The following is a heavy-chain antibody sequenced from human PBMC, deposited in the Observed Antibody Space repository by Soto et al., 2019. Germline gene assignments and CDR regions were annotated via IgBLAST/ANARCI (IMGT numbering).Heavy chain of an antibody. CDR2: IYHEGST. V-gene: IGHV4-30-2*01. J-gene: IGHJ5*02. D-gene: IGHD3-22*01. CDR3: ARGRSTSGYPNFDP. Sequence: QPLTYAVSDGYIITGDVSWNRNRQPPGKGLEWVGYIYHEGSTYYNPSLKGRATISVDRSKNYFSLKLSSVTAADTGVYFCARGRSTSGYPNFDPWVQGTLVTVSS. CDR1: DGYIITGDVS.